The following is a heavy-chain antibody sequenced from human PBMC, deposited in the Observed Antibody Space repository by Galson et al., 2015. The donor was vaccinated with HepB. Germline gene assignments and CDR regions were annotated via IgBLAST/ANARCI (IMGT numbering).Heavy chain of an antibody. CDR1: GGTFSSYA. CDR3: ARGGYSGSYHFDY. D-gene: IGHD1-26*01. V-gene: IGHV1-69*01. J-gene: IGHJ4*02. CDR2: IIPIFGTA. Sequence: QSGAEVKKPGESLKISCKASGGTFSSYAISWVRQAPGQGLEWMGGIIPIFGTANYAQKFQGRVTITADESTSTAYMELSSLRSEDTAVYYCARGGYSGSYHFDYWGQGTLVTVSS.